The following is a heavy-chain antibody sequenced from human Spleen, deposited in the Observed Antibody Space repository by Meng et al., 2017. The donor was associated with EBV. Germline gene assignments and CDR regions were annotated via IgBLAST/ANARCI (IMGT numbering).Heavy chain of an antibody. Sequence: QVQLRESGPGLVKPSETLSLTCSVSGGSVSSDTHYWNWIRQPPGKALEWIGYISYSGSTNYNPSLKSRVTISVDTSKNQFSLRLSSVTAADTAVYYCAKGRIVTRSPWFDPWGRGTLVTVSS. J-gene: IGHJ5*02. CDR1: GGSVSSDTHY. CDR2: ISYSGST. CDR3: AKGRIVTRSPWFDP. V-gene: IGHV4-61*01. D-gene: IGHD6-6*01.